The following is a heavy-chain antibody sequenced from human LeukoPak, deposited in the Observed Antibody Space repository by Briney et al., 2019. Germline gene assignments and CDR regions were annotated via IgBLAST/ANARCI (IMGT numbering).Heavy chain of an antibody. D-gene: IGHD2-15*01. V-gene: IGHV3-33*06. CDR2: IWYDGSNK. J-gene: IGHJ2*01. CDR1: VVIFSSDG. CDR3: AKVNSGVALSNWYFDL. Sequence: GGSLRLSCAASVVIFSSDGMHWVRAAPGKGREWGGVIWYDGSNKYYADSVKGRFIISRENSKSTVYLQMNSLRDEDTAVYYCAKVNSGVALSNWYFDLWGRGTQVTVSS.